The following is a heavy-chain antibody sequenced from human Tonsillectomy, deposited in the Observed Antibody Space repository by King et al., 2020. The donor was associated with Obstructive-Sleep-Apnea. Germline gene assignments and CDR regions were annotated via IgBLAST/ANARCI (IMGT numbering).Heavy chain of an antibody. CDR3: ARLNYYDSSGYYYYYYGMDV. CDR1: GYSFTSYW. D-gene: IGHD3-22*01. V-gene: IGHV5-51*01. Sequence: VQLVESGAEVKKPGESLKISCKGSGYSFTSYWIGWVRQMPGKGLEWMGIIYPGDSDTRYSPSFQGQVTISADKSISTAYLQWSSLKASDTAMYYCARLNYYDSSGYYYYYYGMDVWGQGTTVTVSS. J-gene: IGHJ6*02. CDR2: IYPGDSDT.